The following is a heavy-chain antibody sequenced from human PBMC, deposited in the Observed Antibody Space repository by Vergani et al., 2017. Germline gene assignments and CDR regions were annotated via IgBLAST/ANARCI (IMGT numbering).Heavy chain of an antibody. Sequence: QVQLQESGPGLVTPSQTLSLTCTVSGGSISSGSSYWSWIRQHPGKGLEWIGYIYYSGSAYYNPSLPSRVTISVDTSKNQFSLRLSSVTAADTAVYYCARERESWGPGTLVGVSS. CDR1: GGSISSGSSY. CDR2: IYYSGSA. J-gene: IGHJ4*02. D-gene: IGHD5-24*01. V-gene: IGHV4-31*03. CDR3: ARERES.